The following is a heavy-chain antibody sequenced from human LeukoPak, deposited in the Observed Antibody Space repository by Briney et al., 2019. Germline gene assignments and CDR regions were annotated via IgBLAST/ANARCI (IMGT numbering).Heavy chain of an antibody. J-gene: IGHJ4*02. CDR1: GFTFSDFW. CDR3: AIATTGRGAFGS. D-gene: IGHD1-1*01. CDR2: TNEAGGDK. Sequence: GGSLRLSCAASGFTFSDFWMSWVRQAPGKGLECVASTNEAGGDKLYVDSVKGRFTISRDNSKNSLSLQMNSLTAEDMAIYYCAIATTGRGAFGSWGQGTLVTVSS. V-gene: IGHV3-7*01.